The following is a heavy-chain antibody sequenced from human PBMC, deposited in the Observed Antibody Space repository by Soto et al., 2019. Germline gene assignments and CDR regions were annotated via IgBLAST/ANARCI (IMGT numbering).Heavy chain of an antibody. CDR2: INSDSTTI. D-gene: IGHD1-26*01. CDR3: VRASVGLDNWFDP. CDR1: GISFIGYG. J-gene: IGHJ5*02. V-gene: IGHV3-48*02. Sequence: EVQLVESGGGLVQPGGSLRLSCAASGISFIGYGMNWVRQAPGKGLEWVSYINSDSTTILYAESVKGRFTISRDNANKSLYLRMNSLRDEDTAVYYCVRASVGLDNWFDPWGQGTLVTVSS.